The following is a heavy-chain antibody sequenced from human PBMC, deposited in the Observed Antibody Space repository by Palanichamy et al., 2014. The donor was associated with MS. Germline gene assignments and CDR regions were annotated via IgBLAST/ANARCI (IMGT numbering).Heavy chain of an antibody. J-gene: IGHJ3*02. CDR1: GFTFSNYS. CDR2: ISSSRGYI. D-gene: IGHD2-21*01. V-gene: IGHV3-21*01. CDR3: ARGTAYCGGDCYPNDAFDI. Sequence: VQLVESGGGLVKPGGSLRLSCAASGFTFSNYSMNWVRQAPGKGLVWVSSISSSRGYIYYADSVKGRFTISRDNAKKSLYLQMNSLRAEDTAVYYCARGTAYCGGDCYPNDAFDIWGQGTLVTVSP.